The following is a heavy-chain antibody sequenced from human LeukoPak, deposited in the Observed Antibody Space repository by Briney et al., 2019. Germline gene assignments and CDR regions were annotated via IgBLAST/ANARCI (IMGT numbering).Heavy chain of an antibody. CDR1: GYTFTDFY. V-gene: IGHV1-2*06. CDR2: INPNSGGT. D-gene: IGHD2-21*01. Sequence: ASAKVSCKASGYTFTDFYMHWVRQAPGQGLEWMGRINPNSGGTNYAQKFQGRVTMTRDTSISTAYMELSRLRSDDTAVYYCARSTPIGDFDCWGQGTLVTVSS. J-gene: IGHJ4*02. CDR3: ARSTPIGDFDC.